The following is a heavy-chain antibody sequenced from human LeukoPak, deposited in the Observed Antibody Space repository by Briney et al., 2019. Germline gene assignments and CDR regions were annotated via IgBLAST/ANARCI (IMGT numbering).Heavy chain of an antibody. Sequence: GGSLRLSCAASGFTFSSYAMHWVRQAPGKGLEYVSAISSNGGSTYYANSVKGRFTISRDNSKNTLYLQMGSLSAEDMAVYYCARSPLLWFGELSYPIDYWGQGTLVTVSS. CDR3: ARSPLLWFGELSYPIDY. J-gene: IGHJ4*02. CDR1: GFTFSSYA. D-gene: IGHD3-10*01. CDR2: ISSNGGST. V-gene: IGHV3-64*01.